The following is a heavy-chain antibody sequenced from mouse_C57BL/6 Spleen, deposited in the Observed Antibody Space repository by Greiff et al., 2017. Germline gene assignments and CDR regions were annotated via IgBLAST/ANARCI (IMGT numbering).Heavy chain of an antibody. CDR2: INPNNGGT. J-gene: IGHJ1*03. Sequence: EVQLQQSGPELVKPGASVKISCKASGYTFTDYYMNWVKQSHGKSLEWIGDINPNNGGTSYNQKFKGKATLTVDKSSSTAYMERRSLTSEDSAVYYGASQPDDSYRYFDGWGTGTTVTAAS. CDR1: GYTFTDYY. V-gene: IGHV1-26*01. D-gene: IGHD2-4*01. CDR3: ASQPDDSYRYFDG.